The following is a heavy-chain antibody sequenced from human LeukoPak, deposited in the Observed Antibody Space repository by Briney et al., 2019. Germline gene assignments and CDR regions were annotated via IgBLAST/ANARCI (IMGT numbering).Heavy chain of an antibody. CDR2: IYYSGST. D-gene: IGHD6-19*01. CDR1: GGSISSSSYY. Sequence: SETLSLTCTVAGGSISSSSYYSGWIRQPPGEGLEWIVSIYYSGSTYYNPSLKSRVTISVDTSKNQFSLKLSSVTAADTAVYYCARRFSGGYSSGWSVSYFDYWGQGTLVTVSS. CDR3: ARRFSGGYSSGWSVSYFDY. V-gene: IGHV4-39*01. J-gene: IGHJ4*02.